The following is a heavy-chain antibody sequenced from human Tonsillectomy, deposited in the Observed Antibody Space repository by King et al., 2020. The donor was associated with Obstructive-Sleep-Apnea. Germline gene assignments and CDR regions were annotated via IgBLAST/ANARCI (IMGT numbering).Heavy chain of an antibody. J-gene: IGHJ4*02. Sequence: GQLVQSGGGLVQPGGSLRLSCAASGFTFSSYAMSWVRQAPGKGLEWVSAISGSGGSTYYADSVKGRFTISRDNSKNTLYLQMNSLGAEDTAVYYCAIKLEWLLSGTLDYWGQGTLVTVSS. CDR1: GFTFSSYA. D-gene: IGHD3-3*01. CDR3: AIKLEWLLSGTLDY. CDR2: ISGSGGST. V-gene: IGHV3-23*04.